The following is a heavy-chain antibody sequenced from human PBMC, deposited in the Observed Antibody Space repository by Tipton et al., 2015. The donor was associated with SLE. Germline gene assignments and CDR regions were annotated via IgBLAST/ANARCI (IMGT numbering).Heavy chain of an antibody. V-gene: IGHV4-59*01. J-gene: IGHJ4*02. CDR2: IYYSGST. CDR3: ASERNGDWAAFDY. CDR1: GGAISDYY. D-gene: IGHD2-21*01. Sequence: TLSLTCTFSGGAISDYYWNWIRQPPEKGLEWIGNIYYSGSTSYNPSLKSRVTISIDTTKNHFSLKLSSVTAADTAMYYCASERNGDWAAFDYWGQGILVTVSS.